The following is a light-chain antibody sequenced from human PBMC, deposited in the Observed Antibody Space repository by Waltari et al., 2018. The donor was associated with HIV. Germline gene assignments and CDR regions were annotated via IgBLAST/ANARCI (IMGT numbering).Light chain of an antibody. V-gene: IGLV1-40*01. CDR1: SSNIGAGYD. CDR2: GTN. CDR3: QSYDSSLSGPYV. Sequence: QSVLTQPPSASGAPGQRVTISCTGSSSNIGAGYDVHWYQQLPGTAPQLLIYGTNNRPSGVPDRFSGSKSGTSASLAITGLQAEDEADYFCQSYDSSLSGPYVFGTGTKVTVL. J-gene: IGLJ1*01.